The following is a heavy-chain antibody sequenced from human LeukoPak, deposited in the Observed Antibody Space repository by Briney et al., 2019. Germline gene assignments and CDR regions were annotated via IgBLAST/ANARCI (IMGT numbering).Heavy chain of an antibody. CDR2: IIPIFGTA. D-gene: IGHD2-2*01. CDR3: ATTPGYCSSTSCSWGY. CDR1: GGTFSSHA. J-gene: IGHJ4*02. V-gene: IGHV1-69*01. Sequence: SVKVSCKASGGTFSSHAISWVRQAPGQGLEWMGGIIPIFGTANYAQKFQGRVTITADESTSTAYMELSSLRSEDTAVYYCATTPGYCSSTSCSWGYWGQGTLVTVSS.